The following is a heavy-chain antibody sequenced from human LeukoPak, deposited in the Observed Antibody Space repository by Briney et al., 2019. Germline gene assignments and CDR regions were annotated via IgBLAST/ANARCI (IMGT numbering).Heavy chain of an antibody. D-gene: IGHD4-11*01. CDR3: ARSGGLQKFDY. V-gene: IGHV3-30-3*01. CDR1: EFTFSNYA. J-gene: IGHJ4*02. CDR2: ISYDGNTI. Sequence: GRSLRLSCAASEFTFSNYAVHWVRQAPDKGPQWVAVISYDGNTIYYADSVKGRFTISRDTSKNTLYLQMNSLRTEDTAVYYCARSGGLQKFDYWGQGTLVTVSS.